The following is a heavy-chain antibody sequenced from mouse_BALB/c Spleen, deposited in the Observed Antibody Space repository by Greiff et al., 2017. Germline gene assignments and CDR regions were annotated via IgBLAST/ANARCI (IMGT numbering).Heavy chain of an antibody. CDR2: IYPGNGDT. D-gene: IGHD1-1*01. CDR3: ARKLGGSSFYAMDY. Sequence: LQQSGAELVKPGASVKMSCKASGYTFTSYNMHWVKQTPGQGLEWIGAIYPGNGDTSYNQKFKGKATLTADKSSSTAYMQLSSLTSEDSAVYYCARKLGGSSFYAMDYWGQGTSVTVSS. J-gene: IGHJ4*01. V-gene: IGHV1-12*01. CDR1: GYTFTSYN.